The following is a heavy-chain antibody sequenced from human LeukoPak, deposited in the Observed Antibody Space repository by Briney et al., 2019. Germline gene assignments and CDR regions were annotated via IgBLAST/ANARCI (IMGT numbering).Heavy chain of an antibody. D-gene: IGHD2-2*01. J-gene: IGHJ6*03. Sequence: SETLSLTCTVSGGSISSYYWSWIRQPPGKGLEWIGYIYYSGSTNYNPSLKSRVTISVDTSKNQFSLKLSSVTAADTAVYYCAREIVVVPAEAQGQYYYYYYMDVWGKGTTVTISS. CDR1: GGSISSYY. CDR2: IYYSGST. V-gene: IGHV4-59*01. CDR3: AREIVVVPAEAQGQYYYYYYMDV.